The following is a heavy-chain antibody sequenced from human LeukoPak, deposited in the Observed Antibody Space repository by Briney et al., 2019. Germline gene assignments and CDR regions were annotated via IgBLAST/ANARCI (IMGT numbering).Heavy chain of an antibody. CDR2: IFYSGST. D-gene: IGHD4-17*01. V-gene: IGHV4-39*01. J-gene: IGHJ4*02. Sequence: SGTLSLTCTVSGGSISSSSYFWGWIRQPPGKGLEWIGSIFYSGSTYYNPSLNSRVTISIDTSKNQFSLRLSSVTTADTAVYYCARQMNTVTADYWGQGTLVTVSS. CDR3: ARQMNTVTADY. CDR1: GGSISSSSYF.